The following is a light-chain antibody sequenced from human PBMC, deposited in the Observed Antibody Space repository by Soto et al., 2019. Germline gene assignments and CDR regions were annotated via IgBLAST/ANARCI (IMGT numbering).Light chain of an antibody. Sequence: EIVVTQSPVTLSLSPGERATLSCRARESVNSAYLAWYQHRPAQAPRLLIYGASSRATGVPDRFSGSGSGTEFTLTITRLEPADFALYYCQQYGYSPWTFGLGTKVDIK. CDR2: GAS. V-gene: IGKV3-20*01. CDR1: ESVNSAY. J-gene: IGKJ1*01. CDR3: QQYGYSPWT.